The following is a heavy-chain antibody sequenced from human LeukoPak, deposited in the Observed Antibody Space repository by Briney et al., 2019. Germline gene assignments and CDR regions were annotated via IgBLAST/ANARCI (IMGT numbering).Heavy chain of an antibody. D-gene: IGHD6-13*01. Sequence: GGSLRLSCAASGFTFSSYGMHWVRQAPGKGLEWVAFIRYDGSNKYYADSVKGRFTISRDNSENTLYLQMNSLRAEDTAVYYCAKGAAAGTESDYWGQGTLVTVSS. J-gene: IGHJ4*02. CDR2: IRYDGSNK. V-gene: IGHV3-30*02. CDR1: GFTFSSYG. CDR3: AKGAAAGTESDY.